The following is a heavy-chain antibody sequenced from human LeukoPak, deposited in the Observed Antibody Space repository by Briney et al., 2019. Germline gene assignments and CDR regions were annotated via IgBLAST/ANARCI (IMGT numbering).Heavy chain of an antibody. J-gene: IGHJ2*01. CDR1: GLTFSSYG. CDR3: ARGLGIWYFDL. Sequence: PGGSLRLSCAASGLTFSSYGMHWGRQAPGKGLEWVAVVSYDGSNKYYADSVKGRFTVSRDNSKNTLNLQMNSLRAEDTAVYYCARGLGIWYFDLWGRGTLVTVSP. V-gene: IGHV3-33*01. CDR2: VSYDGSNK.